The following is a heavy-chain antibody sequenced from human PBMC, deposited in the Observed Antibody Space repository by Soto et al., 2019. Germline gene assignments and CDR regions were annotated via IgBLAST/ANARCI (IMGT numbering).Heavy chain of an antibody. Sequence: GESLKISCQASGYTFSNYWIGWVRQLPEKGLEWMGVIYPGDSDTRYSPSFQGQVTISADKSTNTVHLQWTSLKASDTAMYYCARRVLFGHYYYGMDVWGQGTTVTVSS. CDR1: GYTFSNYW. J-gene: IGHJ6*02. CDR3: ARRVLFGHYYYGMDV. CDR2: IYPGDSDT. D-gene: IGHD2-21*01. V-gene: IGHV5-51*01.